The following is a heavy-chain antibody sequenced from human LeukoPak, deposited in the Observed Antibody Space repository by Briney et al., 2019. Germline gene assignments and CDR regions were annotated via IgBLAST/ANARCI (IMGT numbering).Heavy chain of an antibody. CDR2: INHSGST. CDR1: GGSFSGYY. Sequence: PSETLSLTCAVYGGSFSGYYWSRIRQPPGKGLEWIGEINHSGSTNHNPSLKSRVTISVDTSKNQFSLKLSSVTAADTAVYYCAREYSSSWYYYYYYMDVWGKGTTVTVSS. CDR3: AREYSSSWYYYYYYMDV. J-gene: IGHJ6*03. D-gene: IGHD6-13*01. V-gene: IGHV4-34*01.